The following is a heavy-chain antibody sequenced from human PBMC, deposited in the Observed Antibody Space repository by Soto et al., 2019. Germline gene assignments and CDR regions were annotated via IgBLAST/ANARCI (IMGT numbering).Heavy chain of an antibody. J-gene: IGHJ5*02. CDR2: SHYSGST. CDR3: ARAIGSSEGGVAYNWFDP. Sequence: QVQLQESGPGLVKPSQTLSLTCTVSGGSISSGGYYWRWIRQHPGKGLEWIGYSHYSGSTDYNPSLKSRCTISVDTSKNQFSLERSSGTAADTAVYYCARAIGSSEGGVAYNWFDPCGQGTLVTVSS. CDR1: GGSISSGGYY. V-gene: IGHV4-31*03. D-gene: IGHD6-13*01.